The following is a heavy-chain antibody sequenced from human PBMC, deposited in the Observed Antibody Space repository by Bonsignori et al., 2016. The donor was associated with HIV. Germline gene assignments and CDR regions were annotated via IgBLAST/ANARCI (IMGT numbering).Heavy chain of an antibody. Sequence: SETLSLTCTVSGGSISSYYWSWIRQPAGKGLEWIGRIYTSGSTNYNPSLKSRVTMSVDTSKNQFSLKLSSVTAADTAVYYCARQECGGDCDYYYYYYMDVWGKGTTVTVS. D-gene: IGHD2-21*01. CDR1: GGSISSYY. V-gene: IGHV4-4*07. J-gene: IGHJ6*03. CDR3: ARQECGGDCDYYYYYYMDV. CDR2: IYTSGST.